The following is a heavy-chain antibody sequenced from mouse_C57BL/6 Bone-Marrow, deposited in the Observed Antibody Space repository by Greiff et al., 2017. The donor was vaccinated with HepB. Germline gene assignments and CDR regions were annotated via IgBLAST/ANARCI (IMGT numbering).Heavy chain of an antibody. CDR1: GFTFSSYG. CDR3: AMAYDSPFAY. D-gene: IGHD2-4*01. Sequence: EVQLVESGGDLVKPGGSLKLSCAASGFTFSSYGMSWVRQTPDKRLEWVATISSGGSYTYYPDSVKGRFTISRDNAKNTLYLQMSSLKSEDTAMYYCAMAYDSPFAYWGQGTLVTVSA. CDR2: ISSGGSYT. V-gene: IGHV5-6*01. J-gene: IGHJ3*01.